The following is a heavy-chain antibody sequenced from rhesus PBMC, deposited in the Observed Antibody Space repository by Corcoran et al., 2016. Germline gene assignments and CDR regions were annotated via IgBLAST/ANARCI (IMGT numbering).Heavy chain of an antibody. CDR2: VDPEDGEA. D-gene: IGHD6-43*01. CDR3: ATVGYSSSYGEF. V-gene: IGHV1-111*02. J-gene: IGHJ1*01. CDR1: GYTFTDYS. Sequence: EVQLVQSGAVVKKPGASGKISCQASGYTFTDYSLHWVRPAPGKGLEWMGRVDPEDGEAIHAQKFQDRVTITADTSTDTAYMERSSLRSEDTAVYYCATVGYSSSYGEFWGQGALVTVSS.